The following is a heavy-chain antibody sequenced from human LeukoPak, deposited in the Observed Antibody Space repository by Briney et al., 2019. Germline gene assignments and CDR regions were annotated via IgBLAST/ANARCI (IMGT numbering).Heavy chain of an antibody. D-gene: IGHD1-7*01. CDR3: ARVITGTTGTNWFDP. Sequence: SQTLSLTCTVSGGSISSGSYYHTWFRQPAGKGLEWIGRIHTSGSTKYNPSLKSRVTISVDKSKNQFSLKLSSVTAADTAVYYCARVITGTTGTNWFDPWGQGTLVTVSS. V-gene: IGHV4-61*02. CDR2: IHTSGST. J-gene: IGHJ5*02. CDR1: GGSISSGSYY.